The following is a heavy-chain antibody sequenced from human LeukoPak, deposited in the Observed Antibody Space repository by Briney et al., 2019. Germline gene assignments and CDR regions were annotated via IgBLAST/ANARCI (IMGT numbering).Heavy chain of an antibody. CDR1: GGTFSSYA. V-gene: IGHV1-69*05. CDR3: ARETGEIAADNNWFDP. CDR2: IIPIFGTA. D-gene: IGHD6-13*01. J-gene: IGHJ5*02. Sequence: ASVKVSRKASGGTFSSYAISWVRQAPGQGLEWMGGIIPIFGTANYAQKFQSRVTITTDESTSTAYMELSSLRSEDTAVYYCARETGEIAADNNWFDPWGQGTLVTVSS.